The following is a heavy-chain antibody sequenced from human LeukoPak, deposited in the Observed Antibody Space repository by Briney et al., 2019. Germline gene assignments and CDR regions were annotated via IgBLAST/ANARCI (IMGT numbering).Heavy chain of an antibody. V-gene: IGHV3-74*01. J-gene: IGHJ3*02. Sequence: PGGSLRLSCAASGFTFSTYWMHWVRQAPGKGLVWVSRIDSDESSTSYADSVKGRFTISRDNAKNSLYLQMNSLRAEDTALYYCAKDGALITMIGLGAFDIWGQGTMVTVSS. CDR2: IDSDESST. CDR1: GFTFSTYW. D-gene: IGHD3-10*02. CDR3: AKDGALITMIGLGAFDI.